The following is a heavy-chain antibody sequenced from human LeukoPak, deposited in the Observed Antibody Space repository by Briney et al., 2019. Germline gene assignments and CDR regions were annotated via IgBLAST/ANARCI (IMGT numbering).Heavy chain of an antibody. D-gene: IGHD6-13*01. CDR2: ISGSGGST. J-gene: IGHJ4*02. Sequence: GGTLRLSCAASGFTFSSYGMSWVRQAPGKGLEWVSAISGSGGSTYYADSVKGRFTISRDNSKNTLYLQMNSLRAEDTAVYYCAKSLANHPHSSRYYFDYWGQGTLVTVSS. V-gene: IGHV3-23*01. CDR1: GFTFSSYG. CDR3: AKSLANHPHSSRYYFDY.